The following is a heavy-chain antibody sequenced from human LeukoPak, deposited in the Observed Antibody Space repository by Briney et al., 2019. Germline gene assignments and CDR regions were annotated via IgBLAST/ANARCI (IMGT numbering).Heavy chain of an antibody. CDR1: GFTFSSYW. D-gene: IGHD6-19*01. CDR2: IKQDGSEK. V-gene: IGHV3-7*01. CDR3: ARDSSGWYHWFDP. J-gene: IGHJ5*02. Sequence: GGSLRLSCAASGFTFSSYWMSWVRQAPGKGLEWVANIKQDGSEKYYVDSVKGRFTISRDNAKNSLYLQMNSLRAEDTAVYYCARDSSGWYHWFDPWGQGTLVIVSS.